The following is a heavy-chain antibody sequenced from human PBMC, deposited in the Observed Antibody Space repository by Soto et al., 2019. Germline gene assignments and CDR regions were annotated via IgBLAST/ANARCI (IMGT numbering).Heavy chain of an antibody. CDR2: KYYSGST. Sequence: QVQLQESGPGLVKPSQTLFLTRTVAGDSISSVSYYWAWVRQHPGKGLEWIGHKYYSGSTYYKPSLKSRLTISLDTSKNQFSLMLTSVTAADTAMYYCLRGGGGGGAYWGQGTLVTVS. V-gene: IGHV4-31*03. D-gene: IGHD2-21*01. CDR1: GDSISSVSYY. CDR3: LRGGGGGGAY. J-gene: IGHJ4*02.